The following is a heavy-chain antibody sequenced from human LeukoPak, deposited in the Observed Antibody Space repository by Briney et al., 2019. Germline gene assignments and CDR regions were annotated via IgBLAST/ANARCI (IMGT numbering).Heavy chain of an antibody. D-gene: IGHD5-18*01. J-gene: IGHJ3*02. Sequence: PSETLSLTCAVYGGSFSGYYWSWIRKPPGKGLEWIGEINHSGSTNYNPSLKSRVTISVDTSKNQFSLKLSSVTAADTAVYYCARGRGYSYGRDAFDIWGQGTMVTVSS. CDR2: INHSGST. CDR1: GGSFSGYY. V-gene: IGHV4-34*01. CDR3: ARGRGYSYGRDAFDI.